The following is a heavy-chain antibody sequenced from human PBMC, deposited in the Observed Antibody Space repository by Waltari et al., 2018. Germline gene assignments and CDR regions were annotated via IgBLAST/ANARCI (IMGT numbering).Heavy chain of an antibody. Sequence: QLQLQESGPGLVKPSETLSLPCTVSGGSISSSSYYWGWIRKPPGKGLEWIGSIYYSGSTYYNPSLKSRVTISVDTSKNQFSLKLSSVTAADTAVYYCARQRGDFWSGLTYYFDYWGQGTLVTVSS. CDR2: IYYSGST. CDR1: GGSISSSSYY. J-gene: IGHJ4*02. CDR3: ARQRGDFWSGLTYYFDY. D-gene: IGHD3-3*01. V-gene: IGHV4-39*01.